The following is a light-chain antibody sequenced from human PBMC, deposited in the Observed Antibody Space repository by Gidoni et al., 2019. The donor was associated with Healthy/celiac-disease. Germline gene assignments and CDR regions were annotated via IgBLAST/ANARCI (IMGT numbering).Light chain of an antibody. Sequence: DIQMTQSTSSLSASVGDRVTITCRASQSISSYLNWYQKKPGKAPKLLIDAASSLQSGVPSRFSGSGSGTDFTLTISSLQPEDFATYYCQQSYSTPQITFGQGTRLEIK. CDR1: QSISSY. CDR3: QQSYSTPQIT. V-gene: IGKV1-39*01. J-gene: IGKJ5*01. CDR2: AAS.